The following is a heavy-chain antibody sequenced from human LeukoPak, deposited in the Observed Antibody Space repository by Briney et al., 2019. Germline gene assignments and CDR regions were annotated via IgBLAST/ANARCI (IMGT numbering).Heavy chain of an antibody. Sequence: ASVKVSCKASVYSFTAYYMHWVRQAPGQGLEWMGWINPNSGGTNYAQKFQGRVTMTRDTSITTAYMEMSRLRSDDTALYYCARSPHILTGENFDYWGQGTLVTVSS. J-gene: IGHJ4*02. D-gene: IGHD3-9*01. CDR3: ARSPHILTGENFDY. CDR1: VYSFTAYY. V-gene: IGHV1-2*02. CDR2: INPNSGGT.